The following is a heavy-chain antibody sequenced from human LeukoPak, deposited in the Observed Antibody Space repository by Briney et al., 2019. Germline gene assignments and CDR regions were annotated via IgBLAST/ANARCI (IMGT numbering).Heavy chain of an antibody. CDR2: ISASGGST. CDR1: GFTFSTYA. J-gene: IGHJ6*03. V-gene: IGHV3-23*01. D-gene: IGHD5/OR15-5a*01. CDR3: AKRVSKSYYYMDV. Sequence: GGSLRLSCAASGFTFSTYAMSWVRQAPGKGLEWVSTISASGGSTYYADSVKGRLTISRDDSKNTVYLQMNSLRAEDTAVYFCAKRVSKSYYYMDVWGKGTTVTVS.